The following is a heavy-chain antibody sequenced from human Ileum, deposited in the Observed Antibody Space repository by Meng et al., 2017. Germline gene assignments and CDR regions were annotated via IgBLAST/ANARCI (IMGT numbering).Heavy chain of an antibody. V-gene: IGHV3-11*01. J-gene: IGHJ4*02. Sequence: GESLKISCAAPGFTFSNSYMSWIRQAPGKGLEWVSYITKTGSAMYYADSVKGRFTISRDNAKNSLYLQMNSLRAEDTAVYYCARGHTWLYWGQGSLVTVAS. CDR2: ITKTGSAM. D-gene: IGHD5-12*01. CDR1: GFTFSNSY. CDR3: ARGHTWLY.